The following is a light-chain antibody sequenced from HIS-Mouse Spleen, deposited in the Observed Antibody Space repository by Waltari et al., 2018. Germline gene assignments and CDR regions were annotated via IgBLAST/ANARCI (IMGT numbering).Light chain of an antibody. CDR1: SSDVGGSNY. J-gene: IGLJ1*01. CDR2: EVS. V-gene: IGLV2-8*01. CDR3: SSYAGSNNYV. Sequence: QSALTQPPSASGSPGQSVTISCTGTSSDVGGSNYVSWYQQHPGQAPKLMIYEVSKRPAGAPDRFSGSKSGNTASLTVSGLQAEDEADYYCSSYAGSNNYVFGTGTKVTVL.